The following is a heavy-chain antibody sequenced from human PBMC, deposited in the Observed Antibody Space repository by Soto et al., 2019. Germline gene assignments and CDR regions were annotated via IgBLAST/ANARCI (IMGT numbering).Heavy chain of an antibody. CDR1: GFTFSNYA. J-gene: IGHJ4*02. Sequence: GGSLRLSCAASGFTFSNYAMSWVRQAPGMGLEWVSTISDSGVNTFFGDSMKDRFTISRDNSKSTVYLQLNTVRAEDTAIYYCARAIGADFFDYWGQGTLVTVSS. D-gene: IGHD6-25*01. CDR2: ISDSGVNT. V-gene: IGHV3-23*01. CDR3: ARAIGADFFDY.